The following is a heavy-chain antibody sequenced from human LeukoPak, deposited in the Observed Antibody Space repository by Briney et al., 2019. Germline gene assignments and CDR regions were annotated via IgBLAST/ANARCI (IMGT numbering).Heavy chain of an antibody. J-gene: IGHJ4*02. V-gene: IGHV4-34*01. CDR2: INHRGST. CDR1: GGSFSGYY. CDR3: ATRYCSSTSCYNLDY. D-gene: IGHD2-2*02. Sequence: SETPSLTCAVYGGSFSGYYWSWIRQPPGKGLEWIGEINHRGSTNYNPSLKSRVTISVDTSKNQFSLKLSSVTAADTAMYYCATRYCSSTSCYNLDYWGQGTLVTVSS.